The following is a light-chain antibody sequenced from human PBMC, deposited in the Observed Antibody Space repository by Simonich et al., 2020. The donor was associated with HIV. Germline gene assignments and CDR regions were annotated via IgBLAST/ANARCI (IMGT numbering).Light chain of an antibody. J-gene: IGKJ4*01. CDR1: QSLLHSSGCNY. CDR2: LGS. CDR3: MQPLQTVT. Sequence: DIVMTQSPLPLPVTPGEPASISCRTSQSLLHSSGCNYLHWYLQKPGQSPQLLLYLGSNRASGVPDRFSGCGSGTDCTLKINRVEAEDVGIYYCMQPLQTVTFGGGTKVEIK. V-gene: IGKV2-28*01.